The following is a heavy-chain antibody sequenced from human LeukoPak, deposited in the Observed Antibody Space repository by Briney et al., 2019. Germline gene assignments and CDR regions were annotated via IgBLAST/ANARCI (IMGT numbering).Heavy chain of an antibody. CDR1: GYTFTGFY. CDR2: MNPNSGNT. CDR3: ARGPSSWDKNWFDP. J-gene: IGHJ5*02. Sequence: ASVKVSCKASGYTFTGFYTHWVRQATGQGLEWMGWMNPNSGNTGYAQKFQGRVTMTRNTSISTAYMELSSLRSEDTAVYYCARGPSSWDKNWFDPWGQGTLVTVSS. D-gene: IGHD6-13*01. V-gene: IGHV1-8*02.